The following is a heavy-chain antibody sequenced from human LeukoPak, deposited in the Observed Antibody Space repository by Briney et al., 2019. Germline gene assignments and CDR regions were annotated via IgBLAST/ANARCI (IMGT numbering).Heavy chain of an antibody. J-gene: IGHJ6*03. Sequence: PGGSLRLSCAASGFTVSSNYMSWVRQAPGKGLEWVSVIYSGGSTYYADSVKGRFTISRDNSKNTLYLQMNSPRAEDTAVYYCARDHAAASSYYYYYMDVWGKGTTVTVSS. CDR2: IYSGGST. CDR3: ARDHAAASSYYYYYMDV. CDR1: GFTVSSNY. D-gene: IGHD2-2*01. V-gene: IGHV3-53*01.